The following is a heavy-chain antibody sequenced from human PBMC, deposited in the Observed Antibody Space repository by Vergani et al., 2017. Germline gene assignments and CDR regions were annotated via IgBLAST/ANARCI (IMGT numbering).Heavy chain of an antibody. CDR3: ARDRAAITVRGVIMVY. CDR1: GFTFSSYS. D-gene: IGHD3-10*01. Sequence: EVQLVESGGGLVKPGGSLRLSCAASGFTFSSYSMNWVRQAPGKGLEWVSSISSSSSYIYYADSVKGRFTISRDNAKNSLYLQMNSLRAEGTAVYYCARDRAAITVRGVIMVYWGQGTLVTVSS. J-gene: IGHJ4*02. V-gene: IGHV3-21*01. CDR2: ISSSSSYI.